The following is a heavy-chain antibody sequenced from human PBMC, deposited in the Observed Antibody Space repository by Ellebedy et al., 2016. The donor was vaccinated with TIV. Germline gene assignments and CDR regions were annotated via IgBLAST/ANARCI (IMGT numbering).Heavy chain of an antibody. CDR1: GGTFSSYA. D-gene: IGHD7-27*01. Sequence: SVKVSXXASGGTFSSYAISWVRQPPGQGLEWMGGIIPIFGTANYAQKFQGRVTITADESTSTAYMELSSLRSEDTAVYYCARRPWDYYYYGMDVWGQGTTVTVSS. J-gene: IGHJ6*02. V-gene: IGHV1-69*13. CDR3: ARRPWDYYYYGMDV. CDR2: IIPIFGTA.